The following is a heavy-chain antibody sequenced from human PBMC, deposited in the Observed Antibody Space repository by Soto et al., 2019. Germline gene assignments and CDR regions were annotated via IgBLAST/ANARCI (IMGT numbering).Heavy chain of an antibody. CDR2: LNIAGTI. V-gene: IGHV4-4*07. CDR3: ARDRGEYTGSWFWYFSH. Sequence: QLQESGPGLVKPSETLSLTCSVSGASISSFNWNWVRQPAGKGPEWVGRLNIAGTINYNPSLKSPNTMSRDTSKNQISLHLRSVSAADTAIYYCARDRGEYTGSWFWYFSHWGHGTLVTVSS. CDR1: GASISSFN. J-gene: IGHJ2*01. D-gene: IGHD2-2*02.